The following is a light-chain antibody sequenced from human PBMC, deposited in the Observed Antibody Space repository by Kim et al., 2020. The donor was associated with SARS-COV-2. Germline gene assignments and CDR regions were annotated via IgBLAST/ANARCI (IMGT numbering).Light chain of an antibody. CDR1: QSLVYSDRNSY. V-gene: IGKV2-30*01. Sequence: PASISCRSSQSLVYSDRNSYLNWFHQRPGQSPRRLIYKVSNRDSGVPDRFSGSGSGTYFTLQISRVEAEDVGVYYCMQGTYWPFTFGPGTKVDIK. CDR3: MQGTYWPFT. J-gene: IGKJ3*01. CDR2: KVS.